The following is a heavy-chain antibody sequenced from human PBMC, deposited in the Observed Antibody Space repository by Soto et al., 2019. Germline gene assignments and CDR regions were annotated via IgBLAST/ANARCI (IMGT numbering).Heavy chain of an antibody. J-gene: IGHJ6*02. Sequence: SVKVSCKASGGTFSSHAISWVRQAPGQGLEWMGGSIPLFGTANYAQKFQGRVTITADKSTSTAYMELSSLRSEDTAVYYCARGLDDFWSGYYSGYYYYGMDVWGQGTTVTVSS. D-gene: IGHD3-3*01. CDR2: SIPLFGTA. CDR3: ARGLDDFWSGYYSGYYYYGMDV. V-gene: IGHV1-69*06. CDR1: GGTFSSHA.